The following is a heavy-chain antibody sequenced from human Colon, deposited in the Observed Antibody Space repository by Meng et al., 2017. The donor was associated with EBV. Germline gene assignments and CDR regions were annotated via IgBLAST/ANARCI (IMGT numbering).Heavy chain of an antibody. V-gene: IGHV4-4*02. CDR1: CGSISTSDW. Sequence: QAQLQDEGPRLVAPSGPLSLTCAVSCGSISTSDWWSWVRQPPGKGLEWIGEIYRGGGTNYNPSLKRRVTISVDTSNNHFSLKLSYVTAADTAVYYCARVRVIPAAVGFDYWGQGTLVTVSS. D-gene: IGHD2-2*01. J-gene: IGHJ4*02. CDR3: ARVRVIPAAVGFDY. CDR2: IYRGGGT.